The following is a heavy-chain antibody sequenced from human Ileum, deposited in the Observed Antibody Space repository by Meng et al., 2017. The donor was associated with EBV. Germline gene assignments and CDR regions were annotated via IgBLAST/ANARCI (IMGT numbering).Heavy chain of an antibody. CDR3: AKNGEKYFEY. CDR2: MSDSGIT. V-gene: IGHV4-4*02. Sequence: QGAGPVLVNPSETLPLTCAFYGGSISVIYWWSWGRQSPEKGLEWIGEMSDSGITHYNPSLKSRVTISADKSNNQFSLKLTSVTSADTAVYFCAKNGEKYFEYWGQGTLVTVSS. CDR1: GGSISVIYW. J-gene: IGHJ4*02.